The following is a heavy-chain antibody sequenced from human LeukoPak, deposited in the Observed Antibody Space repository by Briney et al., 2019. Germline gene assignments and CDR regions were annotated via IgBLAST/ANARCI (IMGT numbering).Heavy chain of an antibody. CDR1: GFTFSDFW. CDR3: AKDRTNFFYYLDV. J-gene: IGHJ6*03. Sequence: GGSLRLPCAASGFTFSDFWMHWVRQAPGKGLVWVSRINSGGTVTNYADSVKGRLTISRDNAKNTLYLQMHNPRAEDTAIYYCAKDRTNFFYYLDVWGTGTTVIVSS. CDR2: INSGGTVT. V-gene: IGHV3-74*01.